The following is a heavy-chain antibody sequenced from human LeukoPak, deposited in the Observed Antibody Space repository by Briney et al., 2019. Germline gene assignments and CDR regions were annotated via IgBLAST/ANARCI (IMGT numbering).Heavy chain of an antibody. CDR3: AKDQSGSGSSRGVSDY. CDR2: ISAYNGNT. D-gene: IGHD1-26*01. CDR1: GYTFTSYG. Sequence: ASVKVSCKASGYTFTSYGISWVRQAPGQGLEWMGWISAYNGNTNYAQKLQGRVTMTTDTSTSTAYMELRSLRAEDTAVYYCAKDQSGSGSSRGVSDYWGQGTLVTVSS. V-gene: IGHV1-18*01. J-gene: IGHJ4*02.